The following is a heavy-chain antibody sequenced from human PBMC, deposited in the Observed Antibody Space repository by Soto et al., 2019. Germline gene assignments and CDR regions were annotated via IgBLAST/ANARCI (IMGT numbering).Heavy chain of an antibody. Sequence: ASVKLSCKASGYTFTSYGISWVRQAPGQGLEWMGWISAYNGNTNYAQKLQGRVTMTTDTSTSTAYMELRSLRSDDTAVYYCAREPLGYCSSTSCYYFDYWGQGTLVTVSS. CDR1: GYTFTSYG. J-gene: IGHJ4*02. CDR2: ISAYNGNT. CDR3: AREPLGYCSSTSCYYFDY. D-gene: IGHD2-2*01. V-gene: IGHV1-18*01.